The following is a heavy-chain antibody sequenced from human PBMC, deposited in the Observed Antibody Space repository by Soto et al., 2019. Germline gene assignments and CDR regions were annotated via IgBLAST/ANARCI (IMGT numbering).Heavy chain of an antibody. Sequence: QVQLVESGGGLVKPGESLRLSCAASGFTLSDYYMTWVRQTPGKGLEWISYISSTGGTVNYADSVKGRFTISRDNIKNSLVLQMTSLRDEDTAVYYCARDGLDYYGLDVWGQGTTVTVSS. V-gene: IGHV3-11*01. J-gene: IGHJ6*02. CDR3: ARDGLDYYGLDV. CDR2: ISSTGGTV. CDR1: GFTLSDYY.